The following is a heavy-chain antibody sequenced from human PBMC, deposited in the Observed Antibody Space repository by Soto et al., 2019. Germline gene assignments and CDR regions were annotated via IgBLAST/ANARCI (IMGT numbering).Heavy chain of an antibody. D-gene: IGHD2-2*01. J-gene: IGHJ3*02. Sequence: QVQFVQSGAELKKPGASVKVSCKASGYTFTNYAMHWVRQAPGQRLEWMGWINAGNGNTKYSQKFQGRVTITRDTSERTAYVELTSLRSDDTAVYYCARAGYCSSTSCSDAFDIWGQGTLVTVSS. CDR1: GYTFTNYA. V-gene: IGHV1-3*01. CDR2: INAGNGNT. CDR3: ARAGYCSSTSCSDAFDI.